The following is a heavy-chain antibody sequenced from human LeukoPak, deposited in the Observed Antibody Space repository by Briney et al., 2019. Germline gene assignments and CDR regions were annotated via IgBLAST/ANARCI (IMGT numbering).Heavy chain of an antibody. CDR3: AKDRFFY. D-gene: IGHD3-3*01. CDR2: ISGSGGST. J-gene: IGHJ4*01. V-gene: IGHV3-23*01. CDR1: GFTFNNYA. Sequence: GGSETLPCAAPGFTFNNYAMSWVRQAPGKGLEWVSGISGSGGSTYYADSVKGRFTISRDNSKNTLYLQMNSLRAEDTAVYYCAKDRFFYWGNRSLVSASS.